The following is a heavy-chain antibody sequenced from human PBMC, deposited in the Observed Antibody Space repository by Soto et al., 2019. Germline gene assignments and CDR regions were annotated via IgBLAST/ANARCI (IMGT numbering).Heavy chain of an antibody. Sequence: EVQLLESGGGLVQPGGSLRLSCAASGFTFSSYAMSWVRQAPGKGLEWFSAISGSGGSTYYADSVKGRFTISRDNSKNTMYLQMNSRRAEDTAVYYCAKEVDYGVRTWNPLDYWGKGTLVTVSS. D-gene: IGHD4-17*01. CDR2: ISGSGGST. CDR3: AKEVDYGVRTWNPLDY. J-gene: IGHJ4*02. CDR1: GFTFSSYA. V-gene: IGHV3-23*01.